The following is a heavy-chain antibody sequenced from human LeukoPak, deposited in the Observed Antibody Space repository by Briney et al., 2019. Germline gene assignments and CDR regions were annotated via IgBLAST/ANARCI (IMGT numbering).Heavy chain of an antibody. V-gene: IGHV1-8*01. CDR1: GYTFTSYD. CDR3: ARGGVGYSSGWYWHYYYYYGMDV. CDR2: MNPNSGNT. D-gene: IGHD6-19*01. Sequence: ASVKVSCKASGYTFTSYDINWVRQATGQGLEWMGWMNPNSGNTGYAQKFQGRVTMTRNTSISTAYMELSSLRSEDTAVYYCARGGVGYSSGWYWHYYYYYGMDVWGQGTTVTVSS. J-gene: IGHJ6*02.